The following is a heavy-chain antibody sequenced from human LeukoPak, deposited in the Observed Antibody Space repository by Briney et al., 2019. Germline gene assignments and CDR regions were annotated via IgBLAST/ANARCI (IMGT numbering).Heavy chain of an antibody. CDR1: GYTFTGYN. V-gene: IGHV1-2*02. J-gene: IGHJ4*02. CDR2: INPKRGGT. Sequence: GPSVKVSCTASGYTFTGYNMQWVRQAPGQGLEWMGWINPKRGGTHYAQKFQGRVTLTWATPISTAYMELSRLRSDDTAVYYCGRCPTTGDYWGQGTLVTVSS. CDR3: GRCPTTGDY. D-gene: IGHD1-1*01.